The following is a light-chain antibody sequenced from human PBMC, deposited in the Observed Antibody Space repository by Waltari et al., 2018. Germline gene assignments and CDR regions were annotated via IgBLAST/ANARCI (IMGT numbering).Light chain of an antibody. V-gene: IGLV1-40*01. Sequence: QSVLTQPPSVSGAPGQRVTIPCVGDWSNIGLHYKVQWYQQLPGTAPKLLIYHDTNRPSGVPDRFSGSKSGTSASLAIAGLQVEDEGDYYCQSYGSTLSAYVFGTGTKVTVL. CDR3: QSYGSTLSAYV. CDR2: HDT. CDR1: WSNIGLHYK. J-gene: IGLJ1*01.